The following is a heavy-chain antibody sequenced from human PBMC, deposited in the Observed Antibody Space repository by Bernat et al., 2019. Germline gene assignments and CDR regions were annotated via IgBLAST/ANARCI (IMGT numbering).Heavy chain of an antibody. Sequence: EVQLLESGGGLVQPGGSLRLSCAASGFTFRSYAMSWVRQAPGRGLEWVSVISGSGGGTYFADSVKGRFTISRDNSKNTVYLQMNTLRAEDTAVYYCAKEEGSPGAFDIWGQGAMVTVSS. CDR2: ISGSGGGT. CDR3: AKEEGSPGAFDI. CDR1: GFTFRSYA. D-gene: IGHD6-19*01. V-gene: IGHV3-23*01. J-gene: IGHJ3*02.